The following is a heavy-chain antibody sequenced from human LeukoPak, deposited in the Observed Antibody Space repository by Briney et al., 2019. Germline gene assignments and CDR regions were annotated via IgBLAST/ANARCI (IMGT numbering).Heavy chain of an antibody. Sequence: PGGSLRLSCAASGFTFSSYSMNWVRQAPGKGLEWVSSISSSSSYIYYADSVKGRFTISRDTSKNTLYLQMNGLRAEDTALYYCATCSSASCYWGGDYWGQGTQVIVSS. D-gene: IGHD2-2*01. V-gene: IGHV3-21*04. CDR2: ISSSSSYI. J-gene: IGHJ4*02. CDR1: GFTFSSYS. CDR3: ATCSSASCYWGGDY.